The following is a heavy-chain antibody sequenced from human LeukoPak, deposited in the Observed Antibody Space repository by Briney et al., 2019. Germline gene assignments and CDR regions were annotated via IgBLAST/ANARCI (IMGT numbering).Heavy chain of an antibody. D-gene: IGHD1/OR15-1a*01. CDR1: GDTFSSYA. CDR3: ARSNNVFFAGDH. J-gene: IGHJ4*02. CDR2: IIPMSGTT. V-gene: IGHV1-69*13. Sequence: GASVKVSCKASGDTFSSYAFSWVRQAPGQGLEWMGAIIPMSGTTHYAHNFQGRVTITSDESTRTVYLEVTSLRSEDTALYYCARSNNVFFAGDHWGQGTLVTVSS.